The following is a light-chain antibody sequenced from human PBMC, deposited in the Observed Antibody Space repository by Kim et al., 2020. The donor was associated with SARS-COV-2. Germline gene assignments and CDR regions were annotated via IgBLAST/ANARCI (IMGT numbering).Light chain of an antibody. CDR3: QQYYSIPYT. V-gene: IGKV4-1*01. Sequence: DIVMTQSPDSLAVSLGGRATINCKSSQSVLYSPNNKNYLAGYRQTPGQPPNLLIYWASSRESGVPDRFSGSGSGTDFTLTISSLQAEDVAVYYCQQYYSIPYTCGQGTKLEI. CDR2: WAS. J-gene: IGKJ2*01. CDR1: QSVLYSPNNKNY.